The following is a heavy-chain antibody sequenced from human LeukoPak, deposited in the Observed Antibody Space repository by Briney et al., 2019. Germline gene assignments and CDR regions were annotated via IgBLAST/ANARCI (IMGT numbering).Heavy chain of an antibody. Sequence: PSETLSLTCTVSGGSISSYYWSWIRQPPGKGLEWIGYIYYSGSTNYNPSLKSRVTISVDTSKNQFSLKLNSVTAADTALYYCARDRNGSGSYDYWGQGTPVTVSS. CDR3: ARDRNGSGSYDY. J-gene: IGHJ4*02. CDR1: GGSISSYY. V-gene: IGHV4-59*12. D-gene: IGHD3-10*01. CDR2: IYYSGST.